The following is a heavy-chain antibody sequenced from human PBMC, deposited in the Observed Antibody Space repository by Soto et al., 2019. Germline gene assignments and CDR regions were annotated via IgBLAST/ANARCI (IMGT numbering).Heavy chain of an antibody. D-gene: IGHD2-15*01. J-gene: IGHJ4*02. V-gene: IGHV3-30*18. Sequence: GGSLRLSCAASGFTFSSYGMHWVRQAPGKGLEWVAVISYDGSNKYYADSVKGRFTISRDNSKNTLYLQMNSLRAEDTAVYYCAKLIEYCSGGSCHENYFDYWXQGTLVTVSS. CDR1: GFTFSSYG. CDR3: AKLIEYCSGGSCHENYFDY. CDR2: ISYDGSNK.